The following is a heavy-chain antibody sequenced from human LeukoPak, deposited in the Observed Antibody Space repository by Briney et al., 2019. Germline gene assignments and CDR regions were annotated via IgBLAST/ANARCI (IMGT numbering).Heavy chain of an antibody. CDR1: GDSVSNNGAS. Sequence: SQTLSLTCAISGDSVSNNGASWNWIRQSPSRGLEWLGRTYYRTRWYFDYAVSVRSRATINPATSKNQFSLQLDSVTPEDTAVYYCARGGAGWYVSVFDPWGQGSLVTVSS. CDR2: TYYRTRWYF. V-gene: IGHV6-1*01. J-gene: IGHJ5*02. CDR3: ARGGAGWYVSVFDP. D-gene: IGHD6-19*01.